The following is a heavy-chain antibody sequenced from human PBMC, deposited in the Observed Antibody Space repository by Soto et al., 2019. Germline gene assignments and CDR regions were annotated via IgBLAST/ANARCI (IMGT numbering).Heavy chain of an antibody. CDR1: GFTFSSYA. Sequence: PGGSLRLSCAASGFTFSSYAMHWVRQAPGKGLEWVAVISYDGSNKYYADSVKGRFTISRDNSKNTLYLQMNSLRAEDTAVYYCAREPFSYGDYSKGGMDVWGQGTTVTVSS. J-gene: IGHJ6*02. CDR2: ISYDGSNK. D-gene: IGHD4-17*01. CDR3: AREPFSYGDYSKGGMDV. V-gene: IGHV3-30-3*01.